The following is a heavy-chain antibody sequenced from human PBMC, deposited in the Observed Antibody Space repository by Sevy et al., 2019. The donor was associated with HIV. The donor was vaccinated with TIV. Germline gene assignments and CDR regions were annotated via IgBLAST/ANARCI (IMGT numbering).Heavy chain of an antibody. CDR1: GYTLTELS. V-gene: IGHV1-24*01. D-gene: IGHD4-17*01. CDR3: ATGCPPDYAIDY. CDR2: FDPEDGET. Sequence: ASVNVSCKVSGYTLTELSMHWVRQAPGKGLEWMGGFDPEDGETIYAQKFQGRVTMTEDTSTDTAYMELSSLRSEDTAVYYCATGCPPDYAIDYWGQGTLVTVSS. J-gene: IGHJ4*02.